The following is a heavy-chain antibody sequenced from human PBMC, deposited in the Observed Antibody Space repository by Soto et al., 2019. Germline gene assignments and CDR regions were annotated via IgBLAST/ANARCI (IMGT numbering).Heavy chain of an antibody. Sequence: GGSLRLSCAASGFTFSSYSMNWVRQAPGKGLEWVSSISSSSSYIYYEDSVKGRFTISRDNAKNSLYLQMNSLRAEDTAVYYCARSVGYCSGGSRYSDYWGQGTLVTVSS. D-gene: IGHD2-15*01. J-gene: IGHJ4*02. CDR1: GFTFSSYS. CDR2: ISSSSSYI. CDR3: ARSVGYCSGGSRYSDY. V-gene: IGHV3-21*01.